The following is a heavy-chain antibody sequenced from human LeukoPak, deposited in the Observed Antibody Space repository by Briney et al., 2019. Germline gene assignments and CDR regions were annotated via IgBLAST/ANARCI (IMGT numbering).Heavy chain of an antibody. CDR1: GGSVSSDNYY. V-gene: IGHV4-61*01. CDR3: ARVSRTVTPESTVYYNTY. D-gene: IGHD3-9*01. Sequence: SETLSLTCTVSGGSVSSDNYYLSWIRQPPGKGLEWIGYMYYSGGTKYNPSLKSRVTISVETSKNQLSLKLSSVTAADTAVYYCARVSRTVTPESTVYYNTYWGQGTLVTVTS. J-gene: IGHJ4*02. CDR2: MYYSGGT.